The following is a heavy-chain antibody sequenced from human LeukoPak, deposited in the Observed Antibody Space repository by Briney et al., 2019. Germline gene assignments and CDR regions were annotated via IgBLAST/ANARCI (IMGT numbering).Heavy chain of an antibody. CDR1: GGSISSGGYY. D-gene: IGHD4-17*01. CDR2: IDYSGST. Sequence: SETLSLTCTVSGGSISSGGYYWSWIRQHPGKGLEWIGYIDYSGSTYYNPSLKSRVTISVDTSKNQFSLKLSSVTAADTAVYYCASISTVTTPTSGWFDPWGQGTLVTVSS. J-gene: IGHJ5*02. V-gene: IGHV4-31*03. CDR3: ASISTVTTPTSGWFDP.